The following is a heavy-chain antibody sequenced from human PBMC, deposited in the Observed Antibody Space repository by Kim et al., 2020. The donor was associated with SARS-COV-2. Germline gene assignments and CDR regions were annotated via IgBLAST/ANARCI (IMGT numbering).Heavy chain of an antibody. Sequence: GGSLRLSCAASGFTFSSYGMHWVRQAPGKGLEWVAVISYDGSNKYYADSVKGRFTISRDNSKNTLYLQMNSLSAEDTAVYYCATQKIPASNFDYWGQGTL. CDR3: ATQKIPASNFDY. J-gene: IGHJ4*02. V-gene: IGHV3-30*03. CDR2: ISYDGSNK. CDR1: GFTFSSYG. D-gene: IGHD2-2*01.